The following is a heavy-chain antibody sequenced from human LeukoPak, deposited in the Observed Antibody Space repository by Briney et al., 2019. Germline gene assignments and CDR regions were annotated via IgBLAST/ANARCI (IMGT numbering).Heavy chain of an antibody. CDR1: GFTFSSYS. CDR3: ARVSKPRELLGFDC. J-gene: IGHJ4*02. V-gene: IGHV3-21*01. CDR2: ISSSSSYI. D-gene: IGHD1-26*01. Sequence: GSLRLSCAASGFTFSSYSMNWVRQAPGKGLEWVSSISSSSSYIYYADSVRGRFTISRDNPKNSLYLQMNSLRAEDTAVYYCARVSKPRELLGFDCWGQGTLVTVSS.